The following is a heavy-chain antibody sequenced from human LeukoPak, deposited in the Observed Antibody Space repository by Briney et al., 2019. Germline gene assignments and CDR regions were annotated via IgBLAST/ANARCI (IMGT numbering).Heavy chain of an antibody. V-gene: IGHV4-4*07. CDR2: VYTSGST. Sequence: SETLSLTCTVSGGSISSYYWSWIRQPAGKGLEWIGRVYTSGSTNYNPSLKSRVTMSVDTSKNQFSLKLSSVTAADTAVYYCARDRDYSNFYDSWGQGTLVTVSS. CDR3: ARDRDYSNFYDS. J-gene: IGHJ4*02. D-gene: IGHD4-11*01. CDR1: GGSISSYY.